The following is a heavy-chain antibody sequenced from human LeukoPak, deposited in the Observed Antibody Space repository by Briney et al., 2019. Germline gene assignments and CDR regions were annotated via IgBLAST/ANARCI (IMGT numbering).Heavy chain of an antibody. CDR3: ARAGSLYSSGWYLDEDAFDI. J-gene: IGHJ3*02. CDR2: ISSNGGST. D-gene: IGHD6-19*01. V-gene: IGHV3-64*01. Sequence: PGGSLRLSCAASGFTFSSYAMHWVRQAQGKGLEYVSAISSNGGSTYYANSVKGRFTISRDNSKNTLYLQTGSLRAEDMAVYYRARAGSLYSSGWYLDEDAFDIWGQGTMVTVSS. CDR1: GFTFSSYA.